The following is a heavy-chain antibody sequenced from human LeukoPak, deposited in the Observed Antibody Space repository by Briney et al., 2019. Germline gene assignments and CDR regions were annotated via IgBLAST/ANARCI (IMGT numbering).Heavy chain of an antibody. D-gene: IGHD5-24*01. J-gene: IGHJ3*02. CDR3: ARDFDVEMATIDAFDI. V-gene: IGHV1-69*13. Sequence: SVKVSCKASGGTFISYAISWVRQAPGQGLEWMGGIIPIFGTANYAQKFQGRVTITADESTSTAYMELSSLRSEDTAVYYCARDFDVEMATIDAFDIWGQGTMVTVSS. CDR2: IIPIFGTA. CDR1: GGTFISYA.